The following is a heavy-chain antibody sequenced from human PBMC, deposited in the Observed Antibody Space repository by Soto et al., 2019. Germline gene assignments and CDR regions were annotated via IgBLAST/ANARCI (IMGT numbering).Heavy chain of an antibody. CDR3: ARRGPGTYFDY. D-gene: IGHD6-13*01. Sequence: GGSLRLSCAASGCTFSSYAMRWVRQAPGKGLEWVSAVSGSGGSTYYADSVKGRFTISRDNSKNTLYLQMNSLRAEDTAVYYCARRGPGTYFDYWGQGTLVTVSS. CDR2: VSGSGGST. CDR1: GCTFSSYA. V-gene: IGHV3-23*01. J-gene: IGHJ4*02.